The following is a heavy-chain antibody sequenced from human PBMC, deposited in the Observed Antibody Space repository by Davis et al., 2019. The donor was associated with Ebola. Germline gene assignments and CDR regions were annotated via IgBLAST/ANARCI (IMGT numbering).Heavy chain of an antibody. D-gene: IGHD2-15*01. V-gene: IGHV4-34*01. CDR3: ARAPDIVVVVAATGYYGMDV. CDR2: INHSGST. J-gene: IGHJ6*02. Sequence: MPSETLSLTCTVSGGSISSYYWSWIRQPPGKGLEWIGEINHSGSTNYNPSLKSRVTISVDTSKNQFSLKLSSVTAADTAVYYCARAPDIVVVVAATGYYGMDVWGQGTTVTVSS. CDR1: GGSISSYY.